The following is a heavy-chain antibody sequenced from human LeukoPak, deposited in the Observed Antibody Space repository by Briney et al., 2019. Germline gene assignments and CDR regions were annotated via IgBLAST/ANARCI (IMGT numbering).Heavy chain of an antibody. D-gene: IGHD3-10*01. J-gene: IGHJ4*02. CDR3: AKDRGYMDSRLGFDY. CDR1: GFTFNNYA. Sequence: AGGSLRLSCAASGFTFNNYAMNWVRQAPGKGLEWVSSISGGGETTYYADSVKGRFTISRDNSKNTLYLQMNSLRAEDTAVYYCAKDRGYMDSRLGFDYWGQGTLVTVSS. V-gene: IGHV3-23*01. CDR2: ISGGGETT.